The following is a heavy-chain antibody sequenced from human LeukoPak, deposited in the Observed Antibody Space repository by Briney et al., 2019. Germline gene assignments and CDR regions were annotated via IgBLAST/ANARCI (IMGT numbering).Heavy chain of an antibody. J-gene: IGHJ4*02. Sequence: SETLSLTCTVSGGSIGSSYWNWIRQPAGKGLEWIGRIYTSGSTYYNPSLKSRVTMSVDTSKNQLSLKLSSVTAADTAVYYCARVKLTTVTPHDYWGQGTLVTVSS. V-gene: IGHV4-4*07. CDR3: ARVKLTTVTPHDY. CDR1: GGSIGSSY. D-gene: IGHD4-11*01. CDR2: IYTSGST.